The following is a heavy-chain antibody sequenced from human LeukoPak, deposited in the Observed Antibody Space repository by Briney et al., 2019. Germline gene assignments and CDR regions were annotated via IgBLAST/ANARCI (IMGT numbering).Heavy chain of an antibody. J-gene: IGHJ4*02. CDR1: GFTFSNYC. V-gene: IGHV3-7*01. Sequence: GGSLRLSCAAPGFTFSNYCMSWVRQAPGKGLEWVANIKEDGSEKYYVDSVRGRFTISRDNAESSLYLQMNSLRAEDTAVYYCARKYDYVSGTCHLAREHFDYWGQGSLVTVSS. CDR3: ARKYDYVSGTCHLAREHFDY. D-gene: IGHD3-16*01. CDR2: IKEDGSEK.